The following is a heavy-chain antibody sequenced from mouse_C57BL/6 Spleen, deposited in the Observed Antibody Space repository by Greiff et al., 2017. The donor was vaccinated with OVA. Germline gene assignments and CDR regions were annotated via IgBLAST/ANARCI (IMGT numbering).Heavy chain of an antibody. CDR3: ARSPNWAYFDY. Sequence: QVQLKQPGAELVRPGTSVKLSCKASGYTFTSYWMHWVKQRPGQGLEWIGVIDPSDSYTNYNQKFKGKATLTVDTSSSTAYMQLSSLTSEDSAVYYCARSPNWAYFDYWGQGTTLTVSS. CDR2: IDPSDSYT. J-gene: IGHJ2*01. V-gene: IGHV1-59*01. CDR1: GYTFTSYW. D-gene: IGHD4-1*02.